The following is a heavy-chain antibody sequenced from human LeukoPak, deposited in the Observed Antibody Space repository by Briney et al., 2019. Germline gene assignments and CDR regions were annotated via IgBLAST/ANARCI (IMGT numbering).Heavy chain of an antibody. CDR1: GFTFTDYW. D-gene: IGHD5-24*01. J-gene: IGHJ3*02. CDR3: AKDVRRWLQLRWHAFDI. Sequence: GGSLRLSCEVSGFTFTDYWMNWVRQAPGKGLEWVAFIRYDGSNKYYADSVKGRFTISRDNSKDTLYLQMNSLRAEDTAVYYCAKDVRRWLQLRWHAFDIWGQGTMVTVSS. CDR2: IRYDGSNK. V-gene: IGHV3-30*02.